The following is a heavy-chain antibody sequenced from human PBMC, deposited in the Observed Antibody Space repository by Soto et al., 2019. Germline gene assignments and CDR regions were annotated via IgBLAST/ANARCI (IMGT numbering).Heavy chain of an antibody. D-gene: IGHD3-3*01. CDR2: IYYSGST. CDR3: ARVLPLTYYFDY. CDR1: GGSISSYY. J-gene: IGHJ4*02. V-gene: IGHV4-59*01. Sequence: SETLSLTCTVSGGSISSYYWSWIRQPPGKGLEWIGYIYYSGSTNYNPSLKSRVTISVDTSKNQFSLKLSSVTAADTAVYYCARVLPLTYYFDYWGQGTLVTVSS.